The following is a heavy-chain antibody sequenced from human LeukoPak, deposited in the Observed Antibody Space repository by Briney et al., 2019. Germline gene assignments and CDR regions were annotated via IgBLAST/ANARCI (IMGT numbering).Heavy chain of an antibody. CDR2: IYYSGST. D-gene: IGHD3-3*01. CDR1: GGSISGHY. CDR3: AREVYDFWSGTSTNYCYMDV. Sequence: PSETLSLTCTVSGGSISGHYWSWIRQPPGKGLEWIGYIYYSGSTKYNPSLKSRVTISVDTSKNQFSLKLSSVTAADTAVYYCAREVYDFWSGTSTNYCYMDVWGKGTTVTVSS. J-gene: IGHJ6*03. V-gene: IGHV4-59*11.